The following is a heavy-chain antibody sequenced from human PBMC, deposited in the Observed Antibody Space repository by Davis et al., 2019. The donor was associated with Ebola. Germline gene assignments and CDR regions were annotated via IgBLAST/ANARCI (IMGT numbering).Heavy chain of an antibody. Sequence: HTGGSLRLSCAASGFTFSSYWMHWVRQAPGKGLVWVSCINRDGSTTTYADSVKGRFTISRDNAKNTLYLQMNSLRAEDTAVYYCARRSQQLATYWGQGTLVTVSS. CDR2: INRDGSTT. V-gene: IGHV3-74*03. CDR1: GFTFSSYW. D-gene: IGHD6-13*01. J-gene: IGHJ4*02. CDR3: ARRSQQLATY.